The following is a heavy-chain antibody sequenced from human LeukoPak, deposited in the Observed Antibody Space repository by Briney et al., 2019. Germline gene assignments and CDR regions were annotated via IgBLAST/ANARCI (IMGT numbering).Heavy chain of an antibody. J-gene: IGHJ4*02. CDR2: ISGSGGST. CDR3: AKELDYGDYVGLDY. D-gene: IGHD4-17*01. Sequence: GGSLRLSCAASGFTFGSYAMSWVRQAPGKGLEWVSAISGSGGSTYYADSVKGRFTISRDNSKNTLYLQMNSLRAEDTAVYYCAKELDYGDYVGLDYWGQGTLVTVSS. CDR1: GFTFGSYA. V-gene: IGHV3-23*01.